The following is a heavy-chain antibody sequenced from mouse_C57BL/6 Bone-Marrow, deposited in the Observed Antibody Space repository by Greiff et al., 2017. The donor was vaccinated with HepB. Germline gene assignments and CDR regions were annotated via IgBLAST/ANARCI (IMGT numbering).Heavy chain of an antibody. CDR1: GFTFSSYG. CDR2: ISSGGSYT. D-gene: IGHD2-1*01. Sequence: EVHLVKSGGDLVKPGGSLKLSCAASGFTFSSYGMSWVRQTPDKRLEWVATISSGGSYTYYPDSVKGRFTISRDNAKNTLYLQMSSLKSEDTAMYYCARHDPYGNSWFAYWGQGTLVTVSA. CDR3: ARHDPYGNSWFAY. J-gene: IGHJ3*01. V-gene: IGHV5-6*01.